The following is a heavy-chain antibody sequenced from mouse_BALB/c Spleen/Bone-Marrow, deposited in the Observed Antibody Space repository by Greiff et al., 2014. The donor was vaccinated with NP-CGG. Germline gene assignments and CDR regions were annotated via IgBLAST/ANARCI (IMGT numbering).Heavy chain of an antibody. CDR2: IDPANGNT. D-gene: IGHD1-1*01. J-gene: IGHJ2*01. Sequence: DVKLQESGAELVKPGASVKLSCTASGFNIKDTYMHWVKQRPEQGLEWIGRIDPANGNTKYDPKFQDKATITADTSSNTAYLQLSSLTSEDTAVYYCARSYGSSPFDYWGQGTTLTVSS. CDR1: GFNIKDTY. V-gene: IGHV14-3*02. CDR3: ARSYGSSPFDY.